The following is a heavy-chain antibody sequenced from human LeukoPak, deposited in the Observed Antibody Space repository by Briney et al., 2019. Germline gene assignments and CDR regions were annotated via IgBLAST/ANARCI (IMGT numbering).Heavy chain of an antibody. Sequence: SETLPLTCTVSGVSISSSNSYWGWIRQPPGKGLEWIGSIYYSGNTYYNASLKSQVSISIDTSKNQFSLRLTSVTAADTAVYYCARQTGSGLFLPGGQGTLVTVPS. D-gene: IGHD3-10*01. CDR1: GVSISSSNSY. CDR3: ARQTGSGLFLP. J-gene: IGHJ4*02. CDR2: IYYSGNT. V-gene: IGHV4-39*01.